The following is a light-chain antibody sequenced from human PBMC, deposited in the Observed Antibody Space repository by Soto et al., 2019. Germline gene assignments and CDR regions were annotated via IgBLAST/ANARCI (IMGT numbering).Light chain of an antibody. CDR1: QSVSSSF. V-gene: IGKV3-20*01. J-gene: IGKJ2*01. CDR3: QQYNNWPLYS. CDR2: GAS. Sequence: EIVLTQSPGTLSLSPGERATLSCRASQSVSSSFLAWYQQKPGQAPRLLIYGASNRATGIPDRFSGSGSGTDFTLTISRLEPEDFALYFCQQYNNWPLYSFGQGTKLEIK.